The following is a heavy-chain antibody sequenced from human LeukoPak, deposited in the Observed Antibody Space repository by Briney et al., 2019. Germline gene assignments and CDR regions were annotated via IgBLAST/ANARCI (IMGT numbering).Heavy chain of an antibody. V-gene: IGHV3-23*05. CDR2: ITNTGGVT. J-gene: IGHJ4*02. CDR1: GFTFSTYA. CDR3: AKVGPQLRFLEWLLFINFDY. D-gene: IGHD3-3*01. Sequence: GGSLRLSCAASGFTFSTYAMSWVRQAPGKGLEWVSGITNTGGVTLYADSVKGRFTISRDNSKNTLYLQMNSLRAEDTAVYYCAKVGPQLRFLEWLLFINFDYWGQGTLVTVSS.